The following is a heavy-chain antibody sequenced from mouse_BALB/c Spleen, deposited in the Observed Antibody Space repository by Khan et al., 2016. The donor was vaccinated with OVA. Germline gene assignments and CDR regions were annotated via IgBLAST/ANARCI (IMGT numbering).Heavy chain of an antibody. CDR1: GYTFTSYW. CDR3: AREATGAWFAY. D-gene: IGHD1-1*01. J-gene: IGHJ3*01. V-gene: IGHV1S81*02. Sequence: QVQLQQPGAELVKPGASVKLSCKASGYTFTSYWMHWVKQRPGQGLEWIGEINPSNGRTNYNEKFKSKATLTVDKSSSTAYMQLSSLTSEDSAVYYCAREATGAWFAYWGQGTLVTVSA. CDR2: INPSNGRT.